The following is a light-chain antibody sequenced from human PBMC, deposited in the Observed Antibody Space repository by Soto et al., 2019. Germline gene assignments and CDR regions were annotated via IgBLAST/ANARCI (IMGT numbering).Light chain of an antibody. CDR1: QSVSSN. V-gene: IGKV3-15*01. CDR3: QQYNNWPYT. CDR2: GAS. J-gene: IGKJ2*01. Sequence: EIVMTQSPATLSLSPGERATLSSKASQSVSSNLAWYQQKPGQAPRHLIYGASTRATGIPARFSGSGSGTEFTLTISSLQSEDFAVYYCQQYNNWPYTFGQGTKLEIK.